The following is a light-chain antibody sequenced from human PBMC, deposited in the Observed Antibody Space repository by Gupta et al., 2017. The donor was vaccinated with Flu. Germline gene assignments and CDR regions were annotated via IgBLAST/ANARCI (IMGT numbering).Light chain of an antibody. CDR2: AAS. CDR3: QQSYSTPLT. Sequence: DIPMTPSPSSLSASVVDRVTITCRESQSISSYLNWYKQKPGKDPKLLIYAASSLQSGVPSRFNGSGSGTDFTLTISSLQHEDFATYYWQQSYSTPLTFGRGTKLDIK. V-gene: IGKV1-39*01. CDR1: QSISSY. J-gene: IGKJ1*01.